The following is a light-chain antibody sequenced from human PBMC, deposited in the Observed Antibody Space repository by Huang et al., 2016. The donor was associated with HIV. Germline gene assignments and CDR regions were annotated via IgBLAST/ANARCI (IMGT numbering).Light chain of an antibody. J-gene: IGKJ1*01. CDR1: QSVSSD. CDR3: QQYNNWPPT. CDR2: GAA. Sequence: EIVMTQSPATLSVSPGERATLSCRASQSVSSDLAWYQQKPGQPPRLLIFGAATRATGVPAMFSGSGSGTEFTLTISSLQSEGFAVYYCQQYNNWPPTFGQGTKVEIK. V-gene: IGKV3-15*01.